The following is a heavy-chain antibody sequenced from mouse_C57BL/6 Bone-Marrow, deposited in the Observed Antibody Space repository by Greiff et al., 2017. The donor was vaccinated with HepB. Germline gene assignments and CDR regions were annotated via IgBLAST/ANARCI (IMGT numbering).Heavy chain of an antibody. CDR2: IDPSDSYT. J-gene: IGHJ4*01. CDR1: GYTFTSYW. V-gene: IGHV1-50*01. Sequence: VQLQQPGAELVKPGASVKLSCKASGYTFTSYWMQWVKQRPGQGLEWIGEIDPSDSYTNYNQKFKGKATLTVDTSSSTAYMQLSSLTSEDSAVYYCARIHYSNFFYAMDYWGQGTSVTVSS. D-gene: IGHD2-5*01. CDR3: ARIHYSNFFYAMDY.